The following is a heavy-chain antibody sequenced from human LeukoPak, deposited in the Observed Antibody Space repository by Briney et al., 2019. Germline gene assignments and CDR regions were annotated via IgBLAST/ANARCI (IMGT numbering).Heavy chain of an antibody. D-gene: IGHD5-18*01. V-gene: IGHV3-21*01. CDR2: ISSSSSYI. CDR1: GFTFSSYA. CDR3: ARDHPEYSYGYSY. Sequence: GGSLRLSCAASGFTFSSYAMNWVRQAPGKGLEWVSSISSSSSYIYYADSVKGRFTISRDNAKNSLYLQMNSLRAEDTAVYYCARDHPEYSYGYSYWGQGTLVTVSS. J-gene: IGHJ4*02.